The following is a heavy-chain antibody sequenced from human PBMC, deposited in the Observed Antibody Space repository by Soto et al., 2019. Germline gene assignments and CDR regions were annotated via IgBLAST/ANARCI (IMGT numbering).Heavy chain of an antibody. CDR3: ARGVAGPLHWFDP. V-gene: IGHV1-3*01. D-gene: IGHD6-19*01. J-gene: IGHJ5*02. CDR2: INAGNGNT. CDR1: GYTFTSYA. Sequence: QVQLVQSGAEVKKPGASVKVSCKASGYTFTSYAMHWVRQAPGPRLEWMGWINAGNGNTKYSQKFQGRVTITRDTSASTAYMELSSLRSEDTAVYDCARGVAGPLHWFDPWGQGTLVTVSA.